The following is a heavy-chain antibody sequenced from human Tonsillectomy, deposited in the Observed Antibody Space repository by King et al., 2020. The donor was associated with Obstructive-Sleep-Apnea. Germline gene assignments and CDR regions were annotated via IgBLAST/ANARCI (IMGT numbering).Heavy chain of an antibody. Sequence: VQLVESGGGLVQPGGSLKLSCAASGFTFDDSHMHWVRQAPGKGLEWIGHIRSRRDNYATAYAASVNVRFSISRDHTKSTAYLQMNSLTTEDTAVYYCSRQTDSCHDYWGQGTRVTVSS. CDR1: GFTFDDSH. J-gene: IGHJ4*02. D-gene: IGHD2-2*01. CDR3: SRQTDSCHDY. CDR2: IRSRRDNYAT. V-gene: IGHV3-73*01.